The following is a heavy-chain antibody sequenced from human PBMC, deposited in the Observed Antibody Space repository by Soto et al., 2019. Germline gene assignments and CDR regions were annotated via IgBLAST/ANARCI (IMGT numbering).Heavy chain of an antibody. CDR2: IKQDGSEK. CDR3: VKNGRDFHY. J-gene: IGHJ4*02. Sequence: GGSLRLSCTASGFTFSVHWMSWVRQSPGKGLEWVANIKQDGSEKSYVDSVKGRFTISRDNTKNSLYLQMNSLRVEDTAVYYCVKNGRDFHYWGQGTLVTVSS. CDR1: GFTFSVHW. V-gene: IGHV3-7*01. D-gene: IGHD1-26*01.